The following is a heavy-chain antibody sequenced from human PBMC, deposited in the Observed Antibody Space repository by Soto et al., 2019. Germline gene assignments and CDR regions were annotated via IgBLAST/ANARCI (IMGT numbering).Heavy chain of an antibody. D-gene: IGHD1-26*01. CDR3: TTIIPKGKWELGA. Sequence: GGSLRLSCAASGFSFTNAWMSWVRQAPGKGLEWIGRIKSKTDSATTDYAGPVKGRFTISRDDSKKTLFVQMNGLKTEDTAVYYCTTIIPKGKWELGAWGQGTLVTVSS. J-gene: IGHJ5*02. V-gene: IGHV3-15*05. CDR2: IKSKTDSATT. CDR1: GFSFTNAW.